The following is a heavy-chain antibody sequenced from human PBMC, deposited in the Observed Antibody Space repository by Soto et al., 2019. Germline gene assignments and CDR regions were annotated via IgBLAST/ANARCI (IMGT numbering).Heavy chain of an antibody. Sequence: GGSLRLSCAASGFTFSSYGMHWVRQAPGKGLEWVAVISYDGSNKYYADSVKGRFTISRDNSKNTLYLQMNSLRAEDTAVYYCANDNTNATYYYDSSGYFGDYWGQGTLVTVSS. V-gene: IGHV3-30*18. CDR3: ANDNTNATYYYDSSGYFGDY. D-gene: IGHD3-22*01. J-gene: IGHJ4*02. CDR2: ISYDGSNK. CDR1: GFTFSSYG.